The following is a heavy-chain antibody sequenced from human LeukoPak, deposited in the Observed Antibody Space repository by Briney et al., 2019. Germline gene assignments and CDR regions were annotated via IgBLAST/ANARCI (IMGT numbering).Heavy chain of an antibody. J-gene: IGHJ4*02. Sequence: GGSLRLSCAASGFTFDDYAMHWVRQGPGKGLEWVSLISWDGGSTYYADSVKGRFTISRDNSKNSLYLQMNSLRAEDTALYYCAKGYSGSYYDPYFDYWGQGTLVTVSS. V-gene: IGHV3-43D*03. CDR2: ISWDGGST. CDR3: AKGYSGSYYDPYFDY. D-gene: IGHD1-26*01. CDR1: GFTFDDYA.